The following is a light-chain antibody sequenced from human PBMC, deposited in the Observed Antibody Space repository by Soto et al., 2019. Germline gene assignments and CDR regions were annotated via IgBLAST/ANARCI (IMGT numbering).Light chain of an antibody. CDR3: CSFSGSPYV. CDR2: DVS. Sequence: QSALTQPRSVSGSPGQSVTISCTGTSSDVGGYNYVSWYQQHPGKAPKLMIYDVSKRPSRVPDRFSGSKSGNTASLTISGLQAEDEADYYCCSFSGSPYVFGTGTKLTVL. V-gene: IGLV2-11*01. CDR1: SSDVGGYNY. J-gene: IGLJ1*01.